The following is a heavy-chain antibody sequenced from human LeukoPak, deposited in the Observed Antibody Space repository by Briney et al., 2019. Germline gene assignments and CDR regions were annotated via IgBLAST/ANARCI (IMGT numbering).Heavy chain of an antibody. V-gene: IGHV1-3*01. CDR2: INAGNGNT. Sequence: ASVKVSCKASGYTFTSYAMHWVRQAPGQRLEWMGWINAGNGNTKYSQKFQGRVTITRDTSASTAYMELSSLRSEDTAVYYCARPRNYYYYYYGMDVWGQGTTVTVSS. CDR1: GYTFTSYA. CDR3: ARPRNYYYYYYGMDV. D-gene: IGHD2-21*01. J-gene: IGHJ6*02.